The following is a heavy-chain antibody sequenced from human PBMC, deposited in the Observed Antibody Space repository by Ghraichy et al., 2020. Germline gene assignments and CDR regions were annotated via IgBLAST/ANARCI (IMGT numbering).Heavy chain of an antibody. Sequence: GGSLRLSCVASGFTLSTYAMRWVRLAPGKGLEWVSGISGHGGGTYYADPVKGRFTISRDNSTSTMYLQMNSLRAEDTAVYYCAKDCGTDYYYFGMDVWGQGTTVTVSS. J-gene: IGHJ6*02. V-gene: IGHV3-23*01. D-gene: IGHD2-15*01. CDR1: GFTLSTYA. CDR2: ISGHGGGT. CDR3: AKDCGTDYYYFGMDV.